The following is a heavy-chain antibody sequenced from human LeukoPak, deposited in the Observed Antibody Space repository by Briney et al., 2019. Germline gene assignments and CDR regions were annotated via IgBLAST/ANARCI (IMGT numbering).Heavy chain of an antibody. D-gene: IGHD3-10*01. CDR2: INPNSGGT. V-gene: IGHV1-2*02. CDR3: ARELMVRGVPDY. J-gene: IGHJ4*02. CDR1: GYTFTGYY. Sequence: ASVKVSCTASGYTFTGYYMHWVRQAPGQGLEWMGWINPNSGGTNYAQKFQGRVTMTRDTSISTAYMELSRLRSDDTAVYYCARELMVRGVPDYWGQGTLVTVSS.